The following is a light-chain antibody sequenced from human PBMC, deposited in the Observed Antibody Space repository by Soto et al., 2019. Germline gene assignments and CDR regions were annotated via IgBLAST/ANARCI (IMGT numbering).Light chain of an antibody. CDR2: DAS. CDR1: QSISSW. V-gene: IGKV1-5*01. Sequence: DIQMPQSPATLSASVGDRVTITCRASQSISSWLAWYQQKPGKVPKLLIDDASSLESGVPSRFSGSGSGTESTLTISSLQPDDFATYYCQQYNTYPWTFGQGTKV. CDR3: QQYNTYPWT. J-gene: IGKJ1*01.